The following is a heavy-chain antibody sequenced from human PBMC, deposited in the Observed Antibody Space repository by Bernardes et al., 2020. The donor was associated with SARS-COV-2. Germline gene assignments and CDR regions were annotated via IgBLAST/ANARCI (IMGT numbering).Heavy chain of an antibody. CDR3: THGSGQYVDGMDV. J-gene: IGHJ6*02. D-gene: IGHD6-19*01. Sequence: SGPTLVKPTQTLTLTCTFSGFSLSTYGVGVGWVRQPPGKALEWLAVIYWDDDKRYSPYLKNRLTITKDTSKNQVVLTMINMDPVDSGTYFCTHGSGQYVDGMDVWGQGIQVTVSS. V-gene: IGHV2-5*02. CDR2: IYWDDDK. CDR1: GFSLSTYGVG.